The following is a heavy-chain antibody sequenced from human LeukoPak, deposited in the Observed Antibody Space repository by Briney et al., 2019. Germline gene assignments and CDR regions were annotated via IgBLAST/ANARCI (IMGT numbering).Heavy chain of an antibody. D-gene: IGHD4-17*01. V-gene: IGHV3-21*01. CDR1: GFSFSSYS. CDR2: ISSSSRYI. CDR3: ARDLLDEQYGDYVLFWFDP. J-gene: IGHJ5*02. Sequence: PGGSLRLSCAASGFSFSSYSMNWVRQAPGKGLEWVSSISSSSRYIYYADSVRGRFTISRDNAKNSLYLQMNSLRAEDTAVYYCARDLLDEQYGDYVLFWFDPWGQGTLVTVSS.